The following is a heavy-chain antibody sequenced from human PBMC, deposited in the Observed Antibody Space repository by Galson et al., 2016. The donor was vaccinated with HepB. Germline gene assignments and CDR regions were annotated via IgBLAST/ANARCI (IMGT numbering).Heavy chain of an antibody. J-gene: IGHJ5*02. V-gene: IGHV4-59*01. CDR2: ISYSGTT. D-gene: IGHD6-25*01. CDR1: GGSINNYY. Sequence: ETLSLTCSVSGGSINNYYWSWIRQPPGKGLEWIGYISYSGTTNYNPSFKGRVTISVGTSKDQFSLTLTSVTAAAAAFYYCARTLWDSSGNWFDPWGQGTLVTVSS. CDR3: ARTLWDSSGNWFDP.